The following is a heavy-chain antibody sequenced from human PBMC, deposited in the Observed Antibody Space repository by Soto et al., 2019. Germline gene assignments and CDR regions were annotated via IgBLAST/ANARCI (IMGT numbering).Heavy chain of an antibody. D-gene: IGHD5-12*01. CDR2: IKQDGTEK. Sequence: GGNRDRSCAASGMTLNLGWMSWVRQAPGKGLEWVANIKQDGTEKNYVDSVRGRFTISRDNAKNSLDLQMNSLTAEDTAVYYCASVAIWGQGTLVTVSS. J-gene: IGHJ4*02. CDR1: GMTLNLGW. V-gene: IGHV3-7*01. CDR3: ASVAI.